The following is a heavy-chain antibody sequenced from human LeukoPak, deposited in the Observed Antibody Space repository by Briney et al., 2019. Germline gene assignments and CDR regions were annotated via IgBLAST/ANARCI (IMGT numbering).Heavy chain of an antibody. CDR2: ISWNSGSI. CDR1: GFTFDDYA. D-gene: IGHD6-13*01. Sequence: PGRSLRLSCAASGFTFDDYAMHWVRQAPGKGLEWVSGISWNSGSIGYADSVKGRFTISRDNAKNSLYLQMNSLRAEDTAVYYCAKDLSIAAAGFDYWGQGTLVTVSS. J-gene: IGHJ4*02. CDR3: AKDLSIAAAGFDY. V-gene: IGHV3-9*01.